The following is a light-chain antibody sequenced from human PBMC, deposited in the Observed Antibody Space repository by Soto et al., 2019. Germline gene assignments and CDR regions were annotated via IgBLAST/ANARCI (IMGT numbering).Light chain of an antibody. CDR1: SRDVGIYNL. CDR2: EDT. V-gene: IGLV2-23*01. CDR3: CSYAGSSTYV. J-gene: IGLJ1*01. Sequence: QSVLTQPASVSGSPGQSITISCTGTSRDVGIYNLVSWYQLHPGKVPKLIIYEDTKRPSGISSRFSGSESGITAFLTISGLQAEDEADYYCCSYAGSSTYVFGTGTKLTVL.